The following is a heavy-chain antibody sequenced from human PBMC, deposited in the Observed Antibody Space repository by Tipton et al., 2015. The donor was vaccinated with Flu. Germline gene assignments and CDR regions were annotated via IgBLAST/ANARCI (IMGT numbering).Heavy chain of an antibody. CDR2: IYPSGTT. CDR1: SGSIRSTNYF. Sequence: GLVKPSETLSLTCTVSSGSIRSTNYFCAWIRQPPGKRLELIGSIYPSGTTYYNPSPKSRVTISVDTSKSQFSLMLKSVTAADTAVYYCARLSYYDVDLKNFYFDYWGQGALATVSS. D-gene: IGHD3-10*02. V-gene: IGHV4-39*01. CDR3: ARLSYYDVDLKNFYFDY. J-gene: IGHJ4*02.